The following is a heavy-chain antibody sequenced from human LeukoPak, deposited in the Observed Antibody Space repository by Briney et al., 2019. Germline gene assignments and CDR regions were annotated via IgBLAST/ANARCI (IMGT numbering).Heavy chain of an antibody. J-gene: IGHJ6*03. CDR3: AREKEGYCSRTSCYLDYYYYYMDV. V-gene: IGHV3-30*04. CDR2: ISYDGSNK. Sequence: GGSLRLSCAASGFTFSSYAMHWVRQAPGKGLEWVAVISYDGSNKYYADSVKGRFTISRDNSKNTLYLQMNSLRAEDTAVYYCAREKEGYCSRTSCYLDYYYYYMDVWGKGTTVTISS. D-gene: IGHD2-2*01. CDR1: GFTFSSYA.